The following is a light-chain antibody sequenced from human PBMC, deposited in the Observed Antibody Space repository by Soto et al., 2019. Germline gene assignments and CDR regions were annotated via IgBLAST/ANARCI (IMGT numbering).Light chain of an antibody. CDR1: QSVSSTF. J-gene: IGKJ2*01. CDR2: GAS. V-gene: IGKV3-20*01. CDR3: QQHGHSQYT. Sequence: EIVLTQSPGTLSLSPWERATLSCRASQSVSSTFFAWYQQRPGQSPRLLIYGASSRATGIPDRFSGTGSGTDCTLTISRLEPEDFAVYYCQQHGHSQYTFGQGTKVELK.